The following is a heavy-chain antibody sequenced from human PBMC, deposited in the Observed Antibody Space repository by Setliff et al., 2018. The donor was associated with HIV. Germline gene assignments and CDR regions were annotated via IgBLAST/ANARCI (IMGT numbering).Heavy chain of an antibody. CDR3: TTDLGGSYHGWNY. CDR1: GFSFSNAY. CDR2: IKSKTDGGTT. V-gene: IGHV3-15*01. Sequence: GGSLRLSCAASGFSFSNAYMSWVRQAPGKGLEWIGRIKSKTDGGTTDYAAPVKGRFTISRDDSKNTLYLQMNSLKTEDTAVYYCTTDLGGSYHGWNYWGQGTLVTVSS. J-gene: IGHJ4*02. D-gene: IGHD1-26*01.